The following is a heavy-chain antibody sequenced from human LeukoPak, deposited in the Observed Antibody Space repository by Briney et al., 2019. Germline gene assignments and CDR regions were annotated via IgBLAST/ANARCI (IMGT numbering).Heavy chain of an antibody. D-gene: IGHD6-19*01. V-gene: IGHV3-13*01. CDR1: GFTFSSYD. J-gene: IGHJ4*02. Sequence: GGSLRLSCAASGFTFSSYDMHWVRQATGKGLEWVSAIGTAGDTYYPGSVKGRFTISRENAKNSLYLQMNSLRAGDTAVYYCARADSSGWYGASIVYWGEGTLVTVSS. CDR2: IGTAGDT. CDR3: ARADSSGWYGASIVY.